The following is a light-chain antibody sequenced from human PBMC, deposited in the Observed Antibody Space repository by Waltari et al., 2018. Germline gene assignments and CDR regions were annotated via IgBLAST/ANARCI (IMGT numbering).Light chain of an antibody. CDR3: QTGGHGTWV. J-gene: IGLJ3*02. CDR1: SGHSSNI. V-gene: IGLV4-69*01. CDR2: INSDGSH. Sequence: QLVLTQSPSASASLGASVKLTCTLDSGHSSNIVAWLQQQPEKGPRSLMKINSDGSHPKGDEIPDRFSGSSSGAERYLIISSAQSEDEADYYCQTGGHGTWVFGGGTKLTVL.